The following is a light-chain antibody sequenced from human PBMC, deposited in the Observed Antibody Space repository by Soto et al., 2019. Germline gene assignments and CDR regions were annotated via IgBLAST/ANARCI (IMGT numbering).Light chain of an antibody. J-gene: IGKJ1*01. CDR1: QSLGSD. Sequence: EIVMTQSPGTLSLSPGDTATLSCRASQSLGSDLAWYQQKPGQAPRLLIFGASARPTGIPARIGGSGSGTEFTLTISSLRSEDFAVYFCQQYYNWPRTFGQGTKVEI. V-gene: IGKV3-15*01. CDR2: GAS. CDR3: QQYYNWPRT.